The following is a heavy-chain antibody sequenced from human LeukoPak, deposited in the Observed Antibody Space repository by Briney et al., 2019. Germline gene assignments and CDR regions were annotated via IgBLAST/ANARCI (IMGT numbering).Heavy chain of an antibody. Sequence: SETLSLTCTVSGGSISSSSYYWGWIRQPPGKGLEWIGSIYHSGSTYYNPSLKSRVTISVDTSKNQFSLKLSSVTAADTAVYYCARASIAAAGTNWFDPWGQGTLVTVSS. V-gene: IGHV4-39*07. CDR2: IYHSGST. J-gene: IGHJ5*02. CDR3: ARASIAAAGTNWFDP. D-gene: IGHD6-13*01. CDR1: GGSISSSSYY.